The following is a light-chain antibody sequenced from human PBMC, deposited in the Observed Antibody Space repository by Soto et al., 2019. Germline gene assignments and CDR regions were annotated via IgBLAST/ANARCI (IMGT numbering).Light chain of an antibody. V-gene: IGLV1-44*01. CDR2: RKH. Sequence: QSALTQSPSASGTPGQRVTISCSGSRSNIGTYTVTWYQQLPGTAPTLLIYRKHQRPSGVPDRFSGSKSGTSASLAISGPQSEDEADYYCAAWYDSLRAVVFGGGTKLTVL. CDR1: RSNIGTYT. J-gene: IGLJ2*01. CDR3: AAWYDSLRAVV.